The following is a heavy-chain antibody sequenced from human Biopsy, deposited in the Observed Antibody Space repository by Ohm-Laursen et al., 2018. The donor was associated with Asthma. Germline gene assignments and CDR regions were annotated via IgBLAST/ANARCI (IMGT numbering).Heavy chain of an antibody. J-gene: IGHJ4*02. D-gene: IGHD1-26*01. Sequence: SLKLSCAASGFTFSHYNMNWVRQAPGKGLDWVAVISFDGSNKNYTDSVKGRFTISRDNSRNTLHLQMNSLRAEDTAVYYCAKDVFPGWELRRGPDYWGQGTLVTVSS. CDR2: ISFDGSNK. CDR3: AKDVFPGWELRRGPDY. V-gene: IGHV3-30*18. CDR1: GFTFSHYN.